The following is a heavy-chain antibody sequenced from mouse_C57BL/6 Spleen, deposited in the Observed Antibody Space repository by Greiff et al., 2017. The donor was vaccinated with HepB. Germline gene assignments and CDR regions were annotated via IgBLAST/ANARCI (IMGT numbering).Heavy chain of an antibody. CDR3: ARSIYYGYYAMDY. D-gene: IGHD1-1*01. CDR1: GYTFTSYW. V-gene: IGHV1-55*01. Sequence: VQLQQPGAELVKPGASVKMSCKASGYTFTSYWITWVKQRPGQGLEWIGDIYPGSGSTNYNEKFKSKATLTVDTSSSTAYMQLSSLTSEDSAVYYCARSIYYGYYAMDYWGQGTSVTVSS. J-gene: IGHJ4*01. CDR2: IYPGSGST.